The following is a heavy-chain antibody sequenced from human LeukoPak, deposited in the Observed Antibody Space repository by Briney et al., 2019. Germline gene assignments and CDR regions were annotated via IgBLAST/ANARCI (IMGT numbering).Heavy chain of an antibody. CDR2: IYYTGST. CDR3: AGGGLRYFDWSTLFYFDY. J-gene: IGHJ4*02. D-gene: IGHD3-9*01. V-gene: IGHV4-61*01. CDR1: GGSVSSDSYY. Sequence: SETLSLTCTVSGGSVSSDSYYWSWIRQPPGKGLEWIGYIYYTGSTNYNPSLKSRVTISVDTSKNQFSLKLISVTAADTAVYYCAGGGLRYFDWSTLFYFDYWGQGTLVTVSS.